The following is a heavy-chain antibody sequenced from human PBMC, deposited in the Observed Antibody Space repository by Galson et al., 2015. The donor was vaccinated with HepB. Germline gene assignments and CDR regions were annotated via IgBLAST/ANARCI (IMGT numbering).Heavy chain of an antibody. D-gene: IGHD3-10*01. CDR2: IIPILGIA. Sequence: SVKVSCKASGGTFSSYAISWVRRAPGQGLEWMGRIIPILGIANYAQKFQSRVTITADKSTSTAYMELSSLRSEDTAVYYCAGDRPDMVRGVIADYFDYWGQGTLVTVSS. J-gene: IGHJ4*02. CDR1: GGTFSSYA. V-gene: IGHV1-69*04. CDR3: AGDRPDMVRGVIADYFDY.